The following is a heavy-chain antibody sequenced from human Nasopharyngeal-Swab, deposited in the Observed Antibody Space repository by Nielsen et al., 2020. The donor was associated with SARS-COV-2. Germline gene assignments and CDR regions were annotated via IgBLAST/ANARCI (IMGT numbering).Heavy chain of an antibody. CDR3: ARFTPNYYDSSGRVGY. CDR2: ISSSSYI. CDR1: GFTFSSYS. J-gene: IGHJ4*02. V-gene: IGHV3-21*01. Sequence: GESLKISCAASGFTFSSYSMNWVRQAPGKGLEWVSSISSSSYIYYADSVKGRFTISRDNAKNSLYLQMNSLRAEDTAVYYCARFTPNYYDSSGRVGYWGQGTLVTVSS. D-gene: IGHD3-22*01.